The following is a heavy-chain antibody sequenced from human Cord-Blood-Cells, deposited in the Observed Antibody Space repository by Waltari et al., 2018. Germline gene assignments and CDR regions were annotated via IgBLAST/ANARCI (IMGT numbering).Heavy chain of an antibody. J-gene: IGHJ1*01. D-gene: IGHD6-13*01. CDR3: ASEGPSSSSWYPYFQH. CDR1: GYTFTGSY. V-gene: IGHV1-2*02. CDR2: INPTSGGT. Sequence: QVQLVQSGAEVKKPGASVKVSCKASGYTFTGSYMHWVRQAPGQGLEWMGWINPTSGGTNYAQKLQGRVTMTRDTSISTAYRELSRLRSADTAVYYCASEGPSSSSWYPYFQHWGQGTLVTVAS.